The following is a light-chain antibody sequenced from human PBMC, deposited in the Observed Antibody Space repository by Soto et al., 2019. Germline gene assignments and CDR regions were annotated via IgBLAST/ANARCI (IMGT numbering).Light chain of an antibody. Sequence: QSALTQPASLSGSPGQSITISCTGASDDIGSYNLVSWYQQHPGNAPKLILYEVDKRPSGVSYRFSASKSGNXXXLTISGLQADDEALYHCCSYAGSNTLIFGGGXXXTVL. CDR2: EVD. CDR1: SDDIGSYNL. CDR3: CSYAGSNTLI. J-gene: IGLJ2*01. V-gene: IGLV2-23*02.